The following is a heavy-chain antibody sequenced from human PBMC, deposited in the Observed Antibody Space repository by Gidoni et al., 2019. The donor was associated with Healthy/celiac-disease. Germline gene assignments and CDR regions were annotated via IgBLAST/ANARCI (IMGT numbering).Heavy chain of an antibody. CDR2: INHSGST. J-gene: IGHJ4*02. Sequence: QVQLQQWGAGLLKPSETLSLTCAVYGGSFSGYYWSWIRQPPGKGLEWIGEINHSGSTNYNPSLKSRVTISVDTSKNQFSLKLSSVTAADTAVYYCARGNTYYYDSSGYSYWGQGTLVTVSS. CDR3: ARGNTYYYDSSGYSY. CDR1: GGSFSGYY. D-gene: IGHD3-22*01. V-gene: IGHV4-34*01.